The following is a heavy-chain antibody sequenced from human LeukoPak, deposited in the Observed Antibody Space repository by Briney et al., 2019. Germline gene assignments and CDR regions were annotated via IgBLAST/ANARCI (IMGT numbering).Heavy chain of an antibody. Sequence: ASVKVPCKASGYTFTGHYIHWVRQAPGQGFEWMGWINPNTGGTDYAQKFQDRIAISTYTSISTTYMELSSLRSDDTALYYCARDLATIDGIAWYYFENWGQGTLVTVS. CDR3: ARDLATIDGIAWYYFEN. D-gene: IGHD5-12*01. V-gene: IGHV1-2*02. J-gene: IGHJ4*02. CDR2: INPNTGGT. CDR1: GYTFTGHY.